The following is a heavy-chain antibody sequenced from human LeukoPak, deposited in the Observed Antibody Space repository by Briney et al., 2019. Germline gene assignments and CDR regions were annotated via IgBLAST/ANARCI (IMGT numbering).Heavy chain of an antibody. CDR1: GYTFTGQY. J-gene: IGHJ6*02. Sequence: GASVNVSCKASGYTFTGQYLYWARQTPGQGLEWMGWINTKTGDTDSAQNFQGRVTMTRDTSITTVYMELSSLTSDDTAVYYCARGYYGMDVWGQGTTVTVSS. CDR2: INTKTGDT. CDR3: ARGYYGMDV. V-gene: IGHV1-2*02.